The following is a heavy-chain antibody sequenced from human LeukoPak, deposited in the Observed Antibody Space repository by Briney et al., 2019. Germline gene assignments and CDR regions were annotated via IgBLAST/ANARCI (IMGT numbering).Heavy chain of an antibody. V-gene: IGHV3-11*04. CDR2: ISSSGSTI. J-gene: IGHJ6*03. Sequence: GGSLRLPCAASGFTFSDYYMSWIRQAPGKGLEWVSYISSSGSTISYADSVKGRFTISRDNAKNSLYLQMNSLRAEDTAVYYCARDGYSSSPYYYYYMDVWGKGTTVTVSS. CDR3: ARDGYSSSPYYYYYMDV. D-gene: IGHD6-13*01. CDR1: GFTFSDYY.